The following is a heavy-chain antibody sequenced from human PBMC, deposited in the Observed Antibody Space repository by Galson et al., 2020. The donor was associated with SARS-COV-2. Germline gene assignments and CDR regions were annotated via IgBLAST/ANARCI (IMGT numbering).Heavy chain of an antibody. CDR2: ICPGDSDT. V-gene: IGHV5-51*01. D-gene: IGHD3-16*01. CDR1: GYSFTDYW. CDR3: ARHLWHPIGPYVDY. J-gene: IGHJ4*02. Sequence: GESLKISCKVSGYSFTDYWIGWVRQMPGKGLEWMGIICPGDSDTRYSPSFQGQVTISVDKSINTAYLQWSSLKASDTAMYFCARHLWHPIGPYVDYWGQGTLVTVSS.